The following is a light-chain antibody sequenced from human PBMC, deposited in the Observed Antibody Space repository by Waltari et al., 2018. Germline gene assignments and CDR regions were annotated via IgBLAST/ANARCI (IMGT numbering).Light chain of an antibody. CDR3: QRYGSSSFT. J-gene: IGKJ2*01. CDR1: QSVSSSY. CDR2: GAS. V-gene: IGKV3-20*01. Sequence: EIVLTQSPGTLSLSPGERATLSCRASQSVSSSYLAWYQQKPGQAPRLLIYGASSRATGIPDRFSGTGSGTDFTLTISRLEPEDFAVYSCQRYGSSSFTFGQGTKLQIK.